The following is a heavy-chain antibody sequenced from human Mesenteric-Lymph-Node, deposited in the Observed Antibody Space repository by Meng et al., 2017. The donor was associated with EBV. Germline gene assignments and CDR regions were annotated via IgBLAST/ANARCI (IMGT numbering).Heavy chain of an antibody. D-gene: IGHD4-17*01. V-gene: IGHV4-59*01. Sequence: QVQLQGSGPGLVKPSETLSLTCTVSGGSISGYYWSWIRQPPGKGLEWIGYIYYNGNNNYNPSLKSRVAISLDTSKNQFSLKLTSVTAADSAVYYCASGGYGEIAYWGQGTLVTVSS. CDR1: GGSISGYY. CDR3: ASGGYGEIAY. CDR2: IYYNGNN. J-gene: IGHJ4*02.